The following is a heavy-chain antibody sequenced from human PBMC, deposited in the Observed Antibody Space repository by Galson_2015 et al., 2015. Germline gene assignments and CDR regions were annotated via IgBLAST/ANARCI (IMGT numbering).Heavy chain of an antibody. CDR1: GFTFSSYG. Sequence: SLRLSCAASGFTFSSYGMHWVRQAPGKGLEWVAVISYDGSNKYYADSVKGRFTISRDNSKNTLYLQMNSLRAEDTAVYYCAKPTRFERYFDWLEGYPPPDGFDIWGQGTMVTVSS. CDR2: ISYDGSNK. D-gene: IGHD3-9*01. CDR3: AKPTRFERYFDWLEGYPPPDGFDI. J-gene: IGHJ3*02. V-gene: IGHV3-30*18.